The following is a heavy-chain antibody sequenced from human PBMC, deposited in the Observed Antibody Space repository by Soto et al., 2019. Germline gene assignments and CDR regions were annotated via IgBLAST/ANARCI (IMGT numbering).Heavy chain of an antibody. CDR3: ARGYCSSTSCFDP. CDR1: GGSSSSGGYY. Sequence: QVQLQESGPGLVKPSQTLSLTCTVSGGSSSSGGYYWSWIRQHPGKGLEWIGYIYYSGSTNYNPSLKSRVTISVDKSKNQFSLKLSSVTAADTAVYYCARGYCSSTSCFDPWGQGTQVTVSS. V-gene: IGHV4-31*03. J-gene: IGHJ5*02. CDR2: IYYSGST. D-gene: IGHD2-2*01.